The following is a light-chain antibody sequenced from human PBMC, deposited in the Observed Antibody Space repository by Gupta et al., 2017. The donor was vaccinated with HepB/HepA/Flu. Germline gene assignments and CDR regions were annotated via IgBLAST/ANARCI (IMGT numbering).Light chain of an antibody. V-gene: IGKV3-11*01. J-gene: IGKJ1*01. Sequence: EIVLTQSPATVSLSPGERATLSCRASQRVSRYLAWYQQKPGQAPRLLIFDATNGATGIPARFSGSGSGTDFTLTISSLEPEDCAVYYSQQRSNWPVTFGQGTKVEIK. CDR2: DAT. CDR1: QRVSRY. CDR3: QQRSNWPVT.